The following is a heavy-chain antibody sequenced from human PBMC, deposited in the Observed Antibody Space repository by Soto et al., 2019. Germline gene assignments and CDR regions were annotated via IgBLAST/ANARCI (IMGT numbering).Heavy chain of an antibody. CDR1: GFTVSSNY. CDR2: IYSGCST. D-gene: IGHD4-17*01. CDR3: GRAGPEHGDNLY. V-gene: IGHV3-53*01. J-gene: IGHJ4*02. Sequence: PGGSLSLSSAASGFTVSSNYMIWVRQAPGKGLEWVSVIYSGCSTYYADSVKGRFTISRDNSKNTLYLQMNSLIAEDTAVYYCGRAGPEHGDNLYWGQVALGTDSP.